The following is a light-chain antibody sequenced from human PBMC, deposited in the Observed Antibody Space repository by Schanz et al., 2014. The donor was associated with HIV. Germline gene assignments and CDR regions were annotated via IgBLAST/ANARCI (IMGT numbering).Light chain of an antibody. CDR1: QRISWW. Sequence: DIQMTQSPSTLSTSVGDRVTLTCRASQRISWWLAWYQQKPGQAPSLLIYRASTLQTGVPSRFSGSGSGTEFTLTISSLQPADFATYYCQQYDSYPYTFGQGTKLEIK. CDR2: RAS. V-gene: IGKV1-5*03. J-gene: IGKJ2*01. CDR3: QQYDSYPYT.